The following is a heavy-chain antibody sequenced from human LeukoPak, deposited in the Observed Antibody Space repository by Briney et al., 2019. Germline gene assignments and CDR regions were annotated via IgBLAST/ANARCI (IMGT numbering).Heavy chain of an antibody. CDR1: GGTFSSYA. V-gene: IGHV1-69*04. D-gene: IGHD5-12*01. J-gene: IGHJ3*02. Sequence: GSSVKVSCKASGGTFSSYAITWVRQAPGQGLEWMGRIIPILGIANYAQKFQGRVTIIADKSTSTAYMELSSLRSGDTAVYYCARDLYSGHEGNAFDIWGQGTMVTVSS. CDR3: ARDLYSGHEGNAFDI. CDR2: IIPILGIA.